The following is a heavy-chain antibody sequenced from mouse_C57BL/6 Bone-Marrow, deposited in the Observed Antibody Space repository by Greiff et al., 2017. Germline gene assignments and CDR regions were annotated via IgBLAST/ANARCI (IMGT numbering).Heavy chain of an antibody. V-gene: IGHV7-3*01. CDR3: ARFAPHDGYYIYYAMDY. Sequence: EVQRVESGGGLVQPGGSLSLSCAASGFTFTDYYMSWVRQPPGKALEWLGFIRNKANGYTTEYSASVKGRFTISRDNSQSILYLQMNALRAEDSATYYCARFAPHDGYYIYYAMDYWGQGTSVTVSS. CDR1: GFTFTDYY. CDR2: IRNKANGYTT. J-gene: IGHJ4*01. D-gene: IGHD2-3*01.